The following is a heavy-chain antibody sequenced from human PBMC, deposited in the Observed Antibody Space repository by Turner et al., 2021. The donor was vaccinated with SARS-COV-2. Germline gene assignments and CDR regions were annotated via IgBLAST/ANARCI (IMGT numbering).Heavy chain of an antibody. CDR2: IIPIIGIA. Sequence: QVQLVQSGAEVKKPGSSVKVSCKASGGTFSSHVISWVRQAPGQGLEWMGGIIPIIGIANYEQKFQGRVTITADKSTSTAYMELSSLRSEDTAVYYCARRHSGNYDAFDIWGQGTMVTVSS. V-gene: IGHV1-69*10. J-gene: IGHJ3*02. D-gene: IGHD1-26*01. CDR1: GGTFSSHV. CDR3: ARRHSGNYDAFDI.